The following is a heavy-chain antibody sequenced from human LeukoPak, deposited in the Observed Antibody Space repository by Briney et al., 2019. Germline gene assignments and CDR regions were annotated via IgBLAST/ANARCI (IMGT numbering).Heavy chain of an antibody. J-gene: IGHJ6*02. Sequence: ASVKVSCKASGYTFTSYDINWVRQATGQGLEWMGWMNPNSGNTGYAQKFQGRVTVTRNTSISTAYMELSSLRSEDTAVYYCARGRIAAAGYHYYYYGMDVWGQGTTVTVSS. CDR2: MNPNSGNT. CDR3: ARGRIAAAGYHYYYYGMDV. V-gene: IGHV1-8*01. D-gene: IGHD6-13*01. CDR1: GYTFTSYD.